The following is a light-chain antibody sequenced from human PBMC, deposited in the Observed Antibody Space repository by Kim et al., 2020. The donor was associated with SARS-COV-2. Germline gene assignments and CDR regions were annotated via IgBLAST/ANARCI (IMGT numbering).Light chain of an antibody. CDR3: SSRDSSGNHVV. CDR2: GKN. Sequence: SSELTQDPAVSVALGQTVRITCQGDSLRSYYASWYQQKPGQAPVLVIYGKNNRPSGIPDRFSGSGSGNTASLTITGAQAEDESDYYCSSRDSSGNHVVFG. CDR1: SLRSYY. V-gene: IGLV3-19*01. J-gene: IGLJ2*01.